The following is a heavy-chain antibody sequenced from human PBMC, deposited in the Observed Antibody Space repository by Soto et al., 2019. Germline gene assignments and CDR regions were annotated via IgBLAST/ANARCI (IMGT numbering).Heavy chain of an antibody. J-gene: IGHJ4*02. D-gene: IGHD3-16*01. V-gene: IGHV3-33*01. Sequence: QVQVVESGGGVVQPGGSLRLSCATSGFTFSNYGMRWVRQAPGKGLEWLAVIWHDGKNKYYADSVKGRFTISRDNSKNTLLLQMNIMGDEDTAGYYCAGDPGKGEGVAWWGWGPVVT. CDR3: AGDPGKGEGVAW. CDR1: GFTFSNYG. CDR2: IWHDGKNK.